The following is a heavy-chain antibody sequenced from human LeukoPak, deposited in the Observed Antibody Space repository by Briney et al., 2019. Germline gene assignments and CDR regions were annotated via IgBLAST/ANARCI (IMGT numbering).Heavy chain of an antibody. CDR2: INAGNGNT. CDR3: ARARYETRIWPKSRYDYYHYMDV. V-gene: IGHV1-3*03. Sequence: ASVKVSCKASGYTFTSYTIHWVRQAPGQRLEWMGWINAGNGNTRYSQEFQDRVTITRDTSASTAYMELSSLRSEDMAVYYCARARYETRIWPKSRYDYYHYMDVWGKGTTVTVSS. CDR1: GYTFTSYT. D-gene: IGHD3-3*01. J-gene: IGHJ6*03.